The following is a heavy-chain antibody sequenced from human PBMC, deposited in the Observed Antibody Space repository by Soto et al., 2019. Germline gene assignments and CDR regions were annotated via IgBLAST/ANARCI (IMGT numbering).Heavy chain of an antibody. V-gene: IGHV3-30*18. D-gene: IGHD6-6*01. CDR1: GFSYG. J-gene: IGHJ4*02. CDR3: AKQRGMSSSSPFDY. Sequence: GGSLRLSCAASGFSYGMHWVRQAPSKGLEWVAVISYDGSNKYYSDSVKGRFTISRDISKNTLYLQMNSLRPEDTAVYYCAKQRGMSSSSPFDYWGQGTLVTVSS. CDR2: ISYDGSNK.